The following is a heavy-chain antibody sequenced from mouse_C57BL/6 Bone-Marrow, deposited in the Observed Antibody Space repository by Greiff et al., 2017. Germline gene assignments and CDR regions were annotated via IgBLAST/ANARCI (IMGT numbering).Heavy chain of an antibody. CDR1: GFTITDDY. V-gene: IGHV14-4*01. D-gene: IGHD1-1*02. CDR2: IDPDNGDT. CDR3: TSCVPGIDAWFAY. J-gene: IGHJ3*01. Sequence: EVQLLQSGAELVRPGASVTLSCTASGFTITDDYMHWVMQRPDQGLEWIGCIDPDNGDTDYASKFQDKATITADTSSNTAYLQLSKLTSEDTAVYYCTSCVPGIDAWFAYWGEGTLVTVSA.